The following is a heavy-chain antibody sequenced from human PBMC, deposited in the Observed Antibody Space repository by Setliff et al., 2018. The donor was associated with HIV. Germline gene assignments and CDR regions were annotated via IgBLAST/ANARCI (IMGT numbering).Heavy chain of an antibody. D-gene: IGHD3-22*01. Sequence: ETLSLTCTVSGDSITYYYFSWFRQPPGKGLEYIGYIFYSGTTSYNPSLKSRLTMSVDTSKNQFSLKLSSVTAADTAVYYCARHPYYYDSSGYHAPNWFDPWGQGTLVTVSS. V-gene: IGHV4-59*04. CDR2: IFYSGTT. J-gene: IGHJ5*02. CDR3: ARHPYYYDSSGYHAPNWFDP. CDR1: GDSITYYY.